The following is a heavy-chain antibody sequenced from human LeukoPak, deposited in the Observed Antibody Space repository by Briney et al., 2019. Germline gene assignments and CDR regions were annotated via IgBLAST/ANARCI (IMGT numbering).Heavy chain of an antibody. J-gene: IGHJ4*02. CDR2: ESTSGATT. CDR1: GFTFSSHA. Sequence: GGSLRLSCTASGFTFSSHATNWVRHAPGEGLEWVSTESTSGATTFHADSVRGRFTISRDNSKNTVYLQMNSLRAEDTAVYYCAKDAGEGSGWYYFDYWGQGTLVTVSS. V-gene: IGHV3-23*01. D-gene: IGHD6-13*01. CDR3: AKDAGEGSGWYYFDY.